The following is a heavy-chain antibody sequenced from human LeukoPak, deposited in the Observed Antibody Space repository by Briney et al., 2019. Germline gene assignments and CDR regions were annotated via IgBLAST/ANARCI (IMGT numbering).Heavy chain of an antibody. D-gene: IGHD2-2*01. CDR3: ARLYCSSTSCYAFDY. J-gene: IGHJ4*02. CDR1: GFTFSSYS. CDR2: ISSSSSYI. V-gene: IGHV3-21*01. Sequence: GGSLRLSCAASGFTFSSYSMNWVRQAPGKGLEWVSSISSSSSYIYYADPVKGRFTISRDNAKNSLYPQMNSLRAEDTAVYYCARLYCSSTSCYAFDYWGQGTLVTVSS.